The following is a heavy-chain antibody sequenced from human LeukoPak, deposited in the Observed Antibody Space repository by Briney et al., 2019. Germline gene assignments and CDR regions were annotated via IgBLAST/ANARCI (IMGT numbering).Heavy chain of an antibody. CDR3: AKDAVAGFYYFDY. V-gene: IGHV3-30*18. J-gene: IGHJ4*02. D-gene: IGHD6-19*01. CDR1: GFTFSSYG. CDR2: ISYDGSNK. Sequence: GGSRRLSCAASGFTFSSYGMHWVRQAPGKWLEWVAVISYDGSNKYYADSVKGRFTISRDNSKNTLYLQMNSLRAEDTAVYYCAKDAVAGFYYFDYWGQGTLVTVSS.